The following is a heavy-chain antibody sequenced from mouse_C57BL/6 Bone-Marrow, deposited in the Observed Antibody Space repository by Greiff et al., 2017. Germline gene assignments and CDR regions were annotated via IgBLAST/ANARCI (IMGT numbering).Heavy chain of an antibody. V-gene: IGHV5-9*01. D-gene: IGHD2-13*01. CDR3: GRHCYGDYSYWYFDV. J-gene: IGHJ1*03. Sequence: EVQRVESGGGLVKPGGSLTLSCAASGFTFSSYTMSWVRQTPEKRLEWVATISGGGGNTYYPASVKGRFTISRDNAKNTLYLQMSSLMYEDTALYYCGRHCYGDYSYWYFDVWGTGTTVTVSS. CDR1: GFTFSSYT. CDR2: ISGGGGNT.